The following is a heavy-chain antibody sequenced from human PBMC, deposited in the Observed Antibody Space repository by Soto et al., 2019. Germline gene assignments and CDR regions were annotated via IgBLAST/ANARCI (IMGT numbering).Heavy chain of an antibody. CDR3: AKEERHSGYIIDY. V-gene: IGHV3-30*18. J-gene: IGHJ4*02. Sequence: GGSLRLSCEASGFTFSGYGMHWVRQAPGKGLEWVSFVSYEGSNKYYTDSVKGRFTISKDNSKNTLNLQMNSLRAEDTAVYYWAKEERHSGYIIDYWGQGTVVTVSS. D-gene: IGHD5-12*01. CDR1: GFTFSGYG. CDR2: VSYEGSNK.